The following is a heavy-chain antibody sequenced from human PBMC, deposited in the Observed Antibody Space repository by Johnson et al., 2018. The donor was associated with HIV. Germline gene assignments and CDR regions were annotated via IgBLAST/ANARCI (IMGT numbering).Heavy chain of an antibody. D-gene: IGHD3-3*01. Sequence: VQLVESGGGVVQPGGSLRLSCAASGFTFSDYYMNWLRQAPGKGLEWVANIKQDGSENYYVDSVKGRFTISRDNAKNSLYLQMNSLRAEDTALYYCAKDLGESEKEEWASDYYDFGRDIWGQGTMVTVSS. J-gene: IGHJ3*02. V-gene: IGHV3-7*01. CDR3: AKDLGESEKEEWASDYYDFGRDI. CDR1: GFTFSDYY. CDR2: IKQDGSEN.